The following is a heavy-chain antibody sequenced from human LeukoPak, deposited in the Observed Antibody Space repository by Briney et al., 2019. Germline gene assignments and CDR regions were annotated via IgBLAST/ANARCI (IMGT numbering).Heavy chain of an antibody. CDR1: GFTFSSYW. V-gene: IGHV3-7*01. CDR3: ARVIAEALPGISYYYMDV. D-gene: IGHD6-13*01. Sequence: PGGSLRLSCAASGFTFSSYWMSWVRQAPGKGLEWVADIKQDGGEKYYVDSVKGRFTISRDNAKNSLYLQMNSLRAEDTAVYYCARVIAEALPGISYYYMDVWGKGTTVTVSS. CDR2: IKQDGGEK. J-gene: IGHJ6*03.